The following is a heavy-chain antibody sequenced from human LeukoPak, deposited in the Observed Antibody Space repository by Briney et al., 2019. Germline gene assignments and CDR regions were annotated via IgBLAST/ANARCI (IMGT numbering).Heavy chain of an antibody. Sequence: GGSLRLSCAASGFTFSNNWMTWVRQAPGKGLEWVSAISGSGGSTYYADSVKGRFTISRDNSKNTLYLQMNSLRAEDTAVYYCAKLFVYYDFWSGYYPFDYWGQGTLVTVSS. V-gene: IGHV3-23*01. D-gene: IGHD3-3*01. J-gene: IGHJ4*02. CDR1: GFTFSNNW. CDR2: ISGSGGST. CDR3: AKLFVYYDFWSGYYPFDY.